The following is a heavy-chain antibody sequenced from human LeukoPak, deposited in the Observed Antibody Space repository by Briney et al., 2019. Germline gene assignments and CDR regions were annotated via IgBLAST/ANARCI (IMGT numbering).Heavy chain of an antibody. CDR1: GYTFTSYA. Sequence: ASVKVSCKASGYTFTSYAMHWVRQAPGQRLAWMGWVNGGNGNTKYSQKLQGRVTITRDTSASTAYMELRSLRSEDTAVYYCARKTYYYDSSGYRFDPWGQGTLVTVSS. V-gene: IGHV1-3*01. CDR2: VNGGNGNT. J-gene: IGHJ5*02. CDR3: ARKTYYYDSSGYRFDP. D-gene: IGHD3-22*01.